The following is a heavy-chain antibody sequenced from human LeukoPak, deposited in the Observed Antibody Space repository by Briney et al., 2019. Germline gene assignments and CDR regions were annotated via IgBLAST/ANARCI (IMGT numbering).Heavy chain of an antibody. Sequence: KTSETLSLTCPVSGYSISSGYYWGWIRQPPGKGLEWIGSIFYSGTTYYNPSLKSRVTISVDTSKNQFSLKLSSVTAADTAVYYCARIDSSDLTAGFDPWGQGTLVTVSS. CDR1: GYSISSGYY. D-gene: IGHD6-19*01. J-gene: IGHJ5*02. CDR3: ARIDSSDLTAGFDP. CDR2: IFYSGTT. V-gene: IGHV4-38-2*01.